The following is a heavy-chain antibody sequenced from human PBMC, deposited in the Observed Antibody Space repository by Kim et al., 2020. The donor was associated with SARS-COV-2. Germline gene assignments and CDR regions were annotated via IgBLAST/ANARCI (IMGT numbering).Heavy chain of an antibody. D-gene: IGHD5-12*01. J-gene: IGHJ4*02. CDR1: GFTFSSYS. Sequence: GGSLRLSCAASGFTFSSYSMNWVRQAPGKGLEWVSSISSSSSYIYYADSVKGRFTISRDNAKNSLYLQMNSLRAEDTAVYYCARDITDKWLRFGFDYWGQGTLVTVSS. CDR3: ARDITDKWLRFGFDY. V-gene: IGHV3-21*01. CDR2: ISSSSSYI.